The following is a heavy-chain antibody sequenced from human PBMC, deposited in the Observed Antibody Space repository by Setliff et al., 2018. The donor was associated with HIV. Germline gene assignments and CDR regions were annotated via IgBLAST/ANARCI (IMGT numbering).Heavy chain of an antibody. CDR2: IRSKVNTYAT. CDR1: GLTDTYNY. CDR3: TTAVAQNWYGSGNENY. Sequence: GGSLRLSCAASGLTDTYNYMSWVRQAPGKGLEWVGRIRSKVNTYATAYAASVKGRFIISRDDSKNTAYLQMNSLITEDTALYYCTTAVAQNWYGSGNENYWGQGTLVTVSS. V-gene: IGHV3-73*01. D-gene: IGHD3-10*01. J-gene: IGHJ4*02.